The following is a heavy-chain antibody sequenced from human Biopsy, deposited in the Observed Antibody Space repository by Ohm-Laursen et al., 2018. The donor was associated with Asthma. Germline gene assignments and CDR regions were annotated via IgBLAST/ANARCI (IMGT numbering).Heavy chain of an antibody. J-gene: IGHJ3*01. D-gene: IGHD3-9*01. CDR2: INACDGNT. CDR3: ARTYYDFLTGQVNDAFAL. V-gene: IGHV1-3*01. CDR1: RYTFIHFA. Sequence: ASVKVSCKASRYTFIHFAIHWVRQAPGQRLEWMGWINACDGNTKYSQKFQGRVTITRDTSPSTAYMDLLSLRSEDTAMYYCARTYYDFLTGQVNDAFALWGQGTMVTVSS.